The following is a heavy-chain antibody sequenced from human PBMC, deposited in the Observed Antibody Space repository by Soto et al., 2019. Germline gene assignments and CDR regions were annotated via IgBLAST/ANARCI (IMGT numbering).Heavy chain of an antibody. D-gene: IGHD5-12*01. CDR1: GYTFTGYY. CDR3: ARARGYSGYDPPYGMDV. Sequence: ASVKVSCKASGYTFTGYYMHWVRQAPGQGLEWMGWINPNSGGTNYAQKFQGWGTRTRDTFISTAYMELSRLRSDDTAVYYCARARGYSGYDPPYGMDVWGQGTTVTVSS. V-gene: IGHV1-2*04. J-gene: IGHJ6*02. CDR2: INPNSGGT.